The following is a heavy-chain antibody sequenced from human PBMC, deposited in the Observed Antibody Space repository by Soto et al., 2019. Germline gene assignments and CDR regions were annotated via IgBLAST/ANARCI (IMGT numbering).Heavy chain of an antibody. CDR3: ATVDISTWIDGMDV. V-gene: IGHV1-69*06. CDR2: TFPMFGKA. J-gene: IGHJ6*02. D-gene: IGHD2-2*01. CDR1: GGTFSSYA. Sequence: QVQLVQSGAEVKKPGSSVKVSCKASGGTFSSYAISWVRQAPGQGVEWMGGTFPMFGKANYAQKFQGRVTISADKSTSTAYMELSSLRSEDTAVYYCATVDISTWIDGMDVWGQGTTVTVSS.